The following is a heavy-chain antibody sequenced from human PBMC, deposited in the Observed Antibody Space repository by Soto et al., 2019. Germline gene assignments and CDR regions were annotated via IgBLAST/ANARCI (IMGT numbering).Heavy chain of an antibody. Sequence: SVKVSFKASGGTFSSYAISWLRQAPGQGLEWMGGIIPIFGTANYAQRFQGRVTITADKSTSTAYMELSSLRSEDTAVYYCARGYCSSTSCPPGGMDVWGQGTTVTVSS. V-gene: IGHV1-69*06. CDR1: GGTFSSYA. CDR2: IIPIFGTA. J-gene: IGHJ6*02. D-gene: IGHD2-2*01. CDR3: ARGYCSSTSCPPGGMDV.